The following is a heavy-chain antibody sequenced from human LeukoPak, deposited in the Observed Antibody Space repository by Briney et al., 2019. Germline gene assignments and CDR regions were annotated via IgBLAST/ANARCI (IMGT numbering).Heavy chain of an antibody. CDR1: GFTFSSYS. D-gene: IGHD3-9*01. CDR2: IGSSSSYI. CDR3: ARAHYDILTGPNYFDY. Sequence: GGSLRLSCAASGFTFSSYSMNWVRQAPGKGLEWVSSIGSSSSYIYYADSVKGRFTISRDNAKNSLYLQMNSLRAEDTAVYYCARAHYDILTGPNYFDYWGQGTLVTVSS. J-gene: IGHJ4*02. V-gene: IGHV3-21*01.